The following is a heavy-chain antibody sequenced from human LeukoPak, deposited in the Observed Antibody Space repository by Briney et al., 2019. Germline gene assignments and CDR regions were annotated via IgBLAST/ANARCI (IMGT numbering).Heavy chain of an antibody. J-gene: IGHJ6*02. CDR3: ARAQSHLVVIYYYCYGMDV. V-gene: IGHV1-8*01. Sequence: GASVKVSCKASGYTFTSYDINWVRQATGQGLEWMGWMNPNSGNTGYAQKFQGRVTMTRNTSISTAYMELSSLRSEDTAVYYCARAQSHLVVIYYYCYGMDVWGQGTTVTVSS. CDR2: MNPNSGNT. D-gene: IGHD3-22*01. CDR1: GYTFTSYD.